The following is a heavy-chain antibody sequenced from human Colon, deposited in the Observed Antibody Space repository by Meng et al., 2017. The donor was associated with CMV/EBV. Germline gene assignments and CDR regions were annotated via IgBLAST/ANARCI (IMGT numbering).Heavy chain of an antibody. Sequence: SETLSLTCSVSGGSINDYYWAWIRQPPGKGLEWLGYVYYSGSTKYNPSLQSRVTISVDRSRNQFSLKLRSVTAADTAVYYCARAPIGTSGRYSLWGQGTLVTVSS. CDR2: VYYSGST. J-gene: IGHJ4*02. CDR3: ARAPIGTSGRYSL. D-gene: IGHD6-19*01. V-gene: IGHV4-59*01. CDR1: GGSINDYY.